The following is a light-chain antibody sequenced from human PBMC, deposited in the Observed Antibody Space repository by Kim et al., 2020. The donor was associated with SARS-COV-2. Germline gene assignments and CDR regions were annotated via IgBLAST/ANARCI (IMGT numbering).Light chain of an antibody. CDR2: GAS. CDR3: EQYNHWPPIT. V-gene: IGKV3-15*01. J-gene: IGKJ5*01. CDR1: QSVRTN. Sequence: SPGDSAPLSCRASQSVRTNVAWYQHKAGQAPRLLIYGASTRATGIPARFSGSGSGREFTLTISSLQAEDFALYYCEQYNHWPPITFGQGTRLEIK.